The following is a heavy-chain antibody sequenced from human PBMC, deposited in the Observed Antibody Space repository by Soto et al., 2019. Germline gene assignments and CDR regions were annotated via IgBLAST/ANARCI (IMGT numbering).Heavy chain of an antibody. V-gene: IGHV3-9*01. CDR3: ATDRGGNYFYHYGMAV. D-gene: IGHD1-1*01. J-gene: IGHJ6*02. CDR2: ITWNGGRI. CDR1: GFTFDDHA. Sequence: GGSLRLSWAASGFTFDDHAMYWVRPVPGKGLEWGSGITWNGGRIVYGDCVSGRFTSSRDNAKNTLYLQMNSLRPEDTALYYCATDRGGNYFYHYGMAVWGQGPTVNSP.